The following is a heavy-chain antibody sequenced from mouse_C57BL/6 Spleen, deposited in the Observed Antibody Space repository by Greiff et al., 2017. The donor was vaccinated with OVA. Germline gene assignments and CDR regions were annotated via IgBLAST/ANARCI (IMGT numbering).Heavy chain of an antibody. D-gene: IGHD1-1*01. V-gene: IGHV2-6-1*01. Sequence: QVQLKESGPGLVAPSQSLSITCTVSGFSLTSYGVHWVRQPPGKGLEWLVVIWSDGSTTYNSALKSRLSISKDNSKSQVFLKMNSLQTDDTAMYDCARHHGSSYWYCDVWGTGTTVTVSS. CDR2: IWSDGST. CDR1: GFSLTSYG. CDR3: ARHHGSSYWYCDV. J-gene: IGHJ1*03.